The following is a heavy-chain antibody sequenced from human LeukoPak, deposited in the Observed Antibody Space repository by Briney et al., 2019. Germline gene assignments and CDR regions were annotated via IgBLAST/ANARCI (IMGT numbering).Heavy chain of an antibody. CDR2: IHPGDSDT. CDR1: GFSFTNYW. CDR3: ARRMSVGAFDY. Sequence: GESLKISCKGSGFSFTNYWIGWVRQMPGKGLEWMGIIHPGDSDTRYSPSFQGQVTISADKSISTAYLQWSSLKASDTAMYYCARRMSVGAFDYWGQGTLVTVSS. V-gene: IGHV5-51*01. J-gene: IGHJ4*02. D-gene: IGHD1-26*01.